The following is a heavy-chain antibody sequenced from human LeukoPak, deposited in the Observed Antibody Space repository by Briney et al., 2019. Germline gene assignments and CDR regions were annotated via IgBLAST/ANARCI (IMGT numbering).Heavy chain of an antibody. CDR3: ARFGTGYSYGT. V-gene: IGHV4-59*08. J-gene: IGHJ5*02. D-gene: IGHD5-18*01. CDR1: GDSISSYY. CDR2: IYNSGST. Sequence: SETLSLTCTVSGDSISSYYWSSIRQPPGKGLEWIGYIYNSGSTNYNPSLKSRVTISVDTSKKQFSLKLSSVTAADTAVYYCARFGTGYSYGTWGQGTLVIVSS.